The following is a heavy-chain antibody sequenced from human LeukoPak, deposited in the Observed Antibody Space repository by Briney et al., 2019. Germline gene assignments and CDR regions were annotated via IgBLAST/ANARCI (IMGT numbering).Heavy chain of an antibody. Sequence: ASVKVSCKASGYIFTTYDINWVRQAPGQGLEWMGWMNPNSGNTGYAQKFQGRVTMTRSTSISTAYMELSSLRSEDTAVYYCAIPFRGRIAVAGNYWGQGTLATVSS. D-gene: IGHD6-19*01. V-gene: IGHV1-8*01. J-gene: IGHJ4*02. CDR3: AIPFRGRIAVAGNY. CDR1: GYIFTTYD. CDR2: MNPNSGNT.